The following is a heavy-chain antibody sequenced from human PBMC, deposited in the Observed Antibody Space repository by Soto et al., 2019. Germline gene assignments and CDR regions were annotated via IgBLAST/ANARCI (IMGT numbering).Heavy chain of an antibody. CDR1: GGSVSTSLSY. CDR3: AREPTTGDTDLWFEP. Sequence: PSETLSITCSVSGGSVSTSLSYWAWIRQPPGKGLEWLANIFYSGSTFYNPSLASRVSVSVDTSKNEFSLKLRSVTAADTAVYYCAREPTTGDTDLWFEPWGQGTLVTVSS. J-gene: IGHJ5*02. D-gene: IGHD2-21*01. CDR2: IFYSGST. V-gene: IGHV4-39*02.